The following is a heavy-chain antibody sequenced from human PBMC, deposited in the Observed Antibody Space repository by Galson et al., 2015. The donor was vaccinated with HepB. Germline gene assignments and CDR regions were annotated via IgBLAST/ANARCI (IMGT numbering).Heavy chain of an antibody. CDR3: ARESTPSTGAGAFDI. CDR2: INPSGGST. J-gene: IGHJ3*02. CDR1: GYTFTSYY. D-gene: IGHD4-17*01. V-gene: IGHV1-46*01. Sequence: SVKVSCKASGYTFTSYYMHWVRQAPGQGLEWMGIINPSGGSTSYAQKFQGRVTMTRDTSTSTVYMELSSLRSEDTAVYYCARESTPSTGAGAFDIWGQGTMVTVSS.